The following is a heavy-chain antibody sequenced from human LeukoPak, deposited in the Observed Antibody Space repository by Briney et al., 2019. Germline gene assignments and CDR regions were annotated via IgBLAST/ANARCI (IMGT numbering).Heavy chain of an antibody. Sequence: VASVKVSCKASGGTFSSYAISWVRQAPGQGLEWMGRIIPIFGIANYAQKFQGRVTITADISTSTAYMELSSLRSEDTAVYYCASRQTGTTSGSWFDPWGQGTLVTVSS. CDR2: IIPIFGIA. CDR1: GGTFSSYA. CDR3: ASRQTGTTSGSWFDP. V-gene: IGHV1-69*04. J-gene: IGHJ5*02. D-gene: IGHD1-1*01.